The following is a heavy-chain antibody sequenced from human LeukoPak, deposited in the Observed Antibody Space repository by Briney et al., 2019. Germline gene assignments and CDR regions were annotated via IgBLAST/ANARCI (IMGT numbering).Heavy chain of an antibody. CDR3: AKRGVGAQEFDY. J-gene: IGHJ4*02. CDR2: ISGSGGST. V-gene: IGHV3-23*01. Sequence: GASLRLSCAASGFTFSSYAVSWVRQAPGKALEWVSAISGSGGSTYYADSVKGRFTISRDNSKNTLYLQMNSLRAEDTAVYYCAKRGVGAQEFDYWGQGTLVTVSS. D-gene: IGHD1-26*01. CDR1: GFTFSSYA.